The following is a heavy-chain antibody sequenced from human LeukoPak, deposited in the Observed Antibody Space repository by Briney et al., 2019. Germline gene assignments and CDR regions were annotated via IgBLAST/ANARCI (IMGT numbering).Heavy chain of an antibody. CDR1: GGSFSGYY. CDR3: ARLAYGTYDFWSGYPVGYFDY. V-gene: IGHV4-34*01. CDR2: INHSGST. D-gene: IGHD3-3*01. J-gene: IGHJ4*02. Sequence: PSETLSLTCAVYGGSFSGYYWSWIRQPPGKGLEWIGEINHSGSTNYNPSLKSRVTISVDTSKNQFSLKLSSVTAADTAVYYCARLAYGTYDFWSGYPVGYFDYWGQGTLVTVSS.